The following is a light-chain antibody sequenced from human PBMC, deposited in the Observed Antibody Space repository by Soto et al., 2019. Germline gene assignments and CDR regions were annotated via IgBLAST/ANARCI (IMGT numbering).Light chain of an antibody. CDR2: SIS. J-gene: IGKJ4*01. CDR1: QTISTF. Sequence: DIQLTQSPSSLSASVGDRVSITCRTSQTISTFLNWYHHRPGQAPKLLIYSISNLQSGVPSRFSGGGAGTEFTPPIDRSPPEDFGSYSCQQTYNLPPTFGGGTRVQIK. CDR3: QQTYNLPPT. V-gene: IGKV1-39*01.